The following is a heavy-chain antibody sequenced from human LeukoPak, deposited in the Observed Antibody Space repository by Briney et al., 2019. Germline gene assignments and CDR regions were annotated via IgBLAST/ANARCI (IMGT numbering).Heavy chain of an antibody. CDR1: GFTFTNHW. D-gene: IGHD3-16*01. J-gene: IGHJ3*02. Sequence: GGSLRLSCATSGFTFTNHWMSWVRQAPGKGLEWVANINQDGSERNYVDSVKGRFTISRDNAKNSLYLQMNSLRVEDTAVYYCVRDYAYAFDIWGQGTMVTVSS. V-gene: IGHV3-7*01. CDR3: VRDYAYAFDI. CDR2: INQDGSER.